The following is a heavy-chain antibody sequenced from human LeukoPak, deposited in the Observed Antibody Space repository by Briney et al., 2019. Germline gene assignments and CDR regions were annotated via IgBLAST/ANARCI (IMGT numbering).Heavy chain of an antibody. J-gene: IGHJ4*02. D-gene: IGHD5-24*01. Sequence: GGSLRLSCVASGFPFSSYWMTWVRQAPGKGLEWVANIKQDGSKKSYVDSVKGRFTISRDNSKNTLYLQMNSLRAEDTAMYYCTSFRDGYNFGFDYWGQGTLVTVSS. CDR1: GFPFSSYW. CDR3: TSFRDGYNFGFDY. V-gene: IGHV3-7*03. CDR2: IKQDGSKK.